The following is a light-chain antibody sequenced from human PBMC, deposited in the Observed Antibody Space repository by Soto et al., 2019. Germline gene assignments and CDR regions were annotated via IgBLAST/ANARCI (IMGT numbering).Light chain of an antibody. V-gene: IGKV3-15*01. J-gene: IGKJ2*01. CDR2: GAS. CDR1: QSVSTN. CDR3: QQYDYWYT. Sequence: EIVMTQSPATLSVSPGERATLSCRASQSVSTNLGWYQQRPGQAPRLLIYGASTRATGIPARFSGSGSGTAFTLTISSLQSDDFALYYCQQYDYWYTFGQGTKLEIK.